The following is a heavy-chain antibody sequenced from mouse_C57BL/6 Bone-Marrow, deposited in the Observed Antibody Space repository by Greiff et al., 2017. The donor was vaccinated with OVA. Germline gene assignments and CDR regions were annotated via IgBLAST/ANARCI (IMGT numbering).Heavy chain of an antibody. D-gene: IGHD1-2*01. V-gene: IGHV5-6*01. Sequence: EVQVVESGGDLVKPGGSLKLSCAASGFTFSSYGMSWVRQTPDKRLEWVATISSGGSYTYYPDSVKGRFTISRDNAKNTLYLQMSSLKSEDTAMYYCARQRQAWFAYWGQGTLVTVSA. CDR2: ISSGGSYT. CDR1: GFTFSSYG. J-gene: IGHJ3*01. CDR3: ARQRQAWFAY.